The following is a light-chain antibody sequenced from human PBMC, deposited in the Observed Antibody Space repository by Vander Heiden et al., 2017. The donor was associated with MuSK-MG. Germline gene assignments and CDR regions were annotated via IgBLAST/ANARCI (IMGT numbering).Light chain of an antibody. V-gene: IGLV1-51*01. CDR3: GTLDGSLGAQVV. CDR2: DNN. J-gene: IGLJ2*01. Sequence: QSVLTQPPSVSAAPGQRVTISCSGSNSNIGTNYVSWYQQLPGTAPKLLIYDNNKRPSGIPDRFSGSKSGTSATLGITGLQTGDEADYYCGTLDGSLGAQVVFGGGTKLTVL. CDR1: NSNIGTNY.